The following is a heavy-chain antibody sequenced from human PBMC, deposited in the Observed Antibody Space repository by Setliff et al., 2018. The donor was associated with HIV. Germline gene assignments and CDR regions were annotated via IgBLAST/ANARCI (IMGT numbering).Heavy chain of an antibody. CDR1: GYTFTSHY. Sequence: ASVKVSCKASGYTFTSHYIHWVRQAPGQGLEWMGWINVNNDATNYAQKFQGRVSMTRDTSISTAYLDLRSLRSDDTAVYYCARDSDNFWSGYYAAFDYWGQGTLVTVSS. J-gene: IGHJ4*02. CDR3: ARDSDNFWSGYYAAFDY. V-gene: IGHV1-2*02. D-gene: IGHD3-3*01. CDR2: INVNNDAT.